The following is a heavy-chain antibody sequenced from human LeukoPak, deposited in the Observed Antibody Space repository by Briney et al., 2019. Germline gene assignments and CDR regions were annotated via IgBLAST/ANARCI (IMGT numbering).Heavy chain of an antibody. CDR2: VKQDEGQK. V-gene: IGHV3-7*04. Sequence: GGSLRLSCAASGFTFSNYWMNWVRQAPGKGLEWVANVKQDEGQKYYVDSVKGRFTISRDNAKSSLFLQMNSLRAEDTAVYYCARANTDDTAGKTAYRAFDIWGQGTMVTVSS. CDR1: GFTFSNYW. D-gene: IGHD1-1*01. CDR3: ARANTDDTAGKTAYRAFDI. J-gene: IGHJ3*02.